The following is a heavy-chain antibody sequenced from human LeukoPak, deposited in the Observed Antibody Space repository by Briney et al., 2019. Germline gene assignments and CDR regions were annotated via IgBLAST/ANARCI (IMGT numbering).Heavy chain of an antibody. V-gene: IGHV4-59*01. Sequence: PSETLSLTCTVSGDSISSYYWSWIRQPPGKGLEWIGYIYYSGSTKYNPPPQSGGTISVDPTKNQPYSQQGSVTAADAALYYCARAKKAVAGFLDYWRRGTLVTVSS. CDR2: IYYSGST. CDR3: ARAKKAVAGFLDY. CDR1: GDSISSYY. J-gene: IGHJ4*02. D-gene: IGHD6-19*01.